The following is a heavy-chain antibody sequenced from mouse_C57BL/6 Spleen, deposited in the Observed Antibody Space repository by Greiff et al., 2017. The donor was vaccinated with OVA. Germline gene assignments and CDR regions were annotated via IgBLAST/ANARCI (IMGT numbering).Heavy chain of an antibody. V-gene: IGHV1-80*01. J-gene: IGHJ1*03. CDR1: GYAFSSYW. D-gene: IGHD1-1*01. CDR2: IYPGDGDT. CDR3: ARYGGNYWYFDV. Sequence: VKLQESGAELVKPGASVKISCKASGYAFSSYWMNWVKQRPGKGLEWIGQIYPGDGDTNYNGKFKGKATLTADKSSSTAYMQLSSLTSEDSAVYFCARYGGNYWYFDVWGTGTTVTVSS.